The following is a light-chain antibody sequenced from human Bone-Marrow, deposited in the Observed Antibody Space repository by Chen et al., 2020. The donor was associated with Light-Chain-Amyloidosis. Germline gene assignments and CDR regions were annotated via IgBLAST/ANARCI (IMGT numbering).Light chain of an antibody. J-gene: IGKJ4*01. Sequence: EIELTQSPGTLSLSPGDGANLSCRASQTISSNYLTWYQQKFGQAPRLLIYGSSSRATGIPDRFTGSGSGTDFTLTINRLEPEDFAMYYCQQYGTSPLTFGGGIKVESK. V-gene: IGKV3-20*01. CDR2: GSS. CDR3: QQYGTSPLT. CDR1: QTISSNY.